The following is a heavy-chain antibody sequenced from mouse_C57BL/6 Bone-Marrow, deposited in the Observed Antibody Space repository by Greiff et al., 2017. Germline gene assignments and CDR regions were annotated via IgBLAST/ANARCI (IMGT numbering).Heavy chain of an antibody. Sequence: ESGPGLVKPSQSLSLTCSVTGYSITSGYYWNWIRQFPGNKLEWMGYKSYDGSNNYNPSVKNQISITLDTSKNQFFLKLHSVTTEDAATYYCASVGPVTSVVAPFGDGGQGTTLTVSA. CDR3: ASVGPVTSVVAPFGD. J-gene: IGHJ2*01. V-gene: IGHV3-6*01. CDR1: GYSITSGYY. CDR2: KSYDGSN. D-gene: IGHD1-1*01.